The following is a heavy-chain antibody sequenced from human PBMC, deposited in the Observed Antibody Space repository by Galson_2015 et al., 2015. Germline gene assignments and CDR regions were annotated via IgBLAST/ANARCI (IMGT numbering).Heavy chain of an antibody. J-gene: IGHJ4*02. CDR2: IYWSDDK. D-gene: IGHD6-6*01. CDR1: GFSLSTSVVG. CDR3: AYSPLKLAQFDF. Sequence: PALVKPTQTLTLTCTFSGFSLSTSVVGVGWIRQPPGKALEWLALIYWSDDKRYSTSLRSRLTITKDTSKNQVVLTMTNMDPVDTGTYYCAYSPLKLAQFDFWGQGTLVTVSS. V-gene: IGHV2-5*01.